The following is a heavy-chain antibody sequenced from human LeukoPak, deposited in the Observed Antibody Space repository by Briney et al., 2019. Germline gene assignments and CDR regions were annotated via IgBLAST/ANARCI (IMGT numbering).Heavy chain of an antibody. V-gene: IGHV3-15*07. D-gene: IGHD3-10*01. CDR3: TTDWDYGSGSYGYGMDV. Sequence: GGSLRLSCAASGFTFSNAWMNWVRQGPGKGLEWVGRIKNRSDGGTTDYAAPVKGRFTISKEDSKNTQCLQMNSLKTEDTAVYYCTTDWDYGSGSYGYGMDVWGLGTTVTVSS. CDR1: GFTFSNAW. J-gene: IGHJ6*02. CDR2: IKNRSDGGTT.